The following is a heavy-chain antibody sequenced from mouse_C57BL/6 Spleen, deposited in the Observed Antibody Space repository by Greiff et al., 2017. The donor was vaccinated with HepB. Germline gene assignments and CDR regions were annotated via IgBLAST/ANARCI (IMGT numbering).Heavy chain of an antibody. D-gene: IGHD2-5*01. CDR3: ATYYSNLLLAMDY. CDR1: GYTFTSYW. J-gene: IGHJ4*01. V-gene: IGHV1-50*01. Sequence: QVQLQQPGAELVKPGASVKLSCKASGYTFTSYWMQWVKQRPGQGLEWIGEIDPSDSYTNYNQKFKGKATLTVDTSSSTAYMQLSSLTSEDSAVYYCATYYSNLLLAMDYWGQGTSVTVSS. CDR2: IDPSDSYT.